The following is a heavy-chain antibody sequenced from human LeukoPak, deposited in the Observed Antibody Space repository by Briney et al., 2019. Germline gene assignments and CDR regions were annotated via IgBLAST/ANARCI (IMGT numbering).Heavy chain of an antibody. J-gene: IGHJ4*02. Sequence: ASVKVSCKASGFTFTGYFLHWVRQAPGQGLEWLGRISPNRGGTNSAQKFQGRVTMTRDTSVSVFYLELSSLRSDDTAVYFCASRHHTASSGSSFYWGQGTLVIVSS. CDR2: ISPNRGGT. CDR3: ASRHHTASSGSSFY. D-gene: IGHD1-26*01. V-gene: IGHV1-2*06. CDR1: GFTFTGYF.